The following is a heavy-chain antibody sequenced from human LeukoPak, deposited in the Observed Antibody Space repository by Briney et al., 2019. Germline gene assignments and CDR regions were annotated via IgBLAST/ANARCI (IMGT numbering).Heavy chain of an antibody. CDR1: GFTFSSYS. J-gene: IGHJ5*02. V-gene: IGHV3-48*04. CDR2: ISSSSSST. D-gene: IGHD3-3*01. CDR3: ARVGWLLGFDP. Sequence: PGGSLRLSCSASGFTFSSYSMNWVRQAPGKGLEWVSYISSSSSSTFYADSVKGRFTISRDNAKNSLYLQMNSLRAEDTAVYYCARVGWLLGFDPWGQGTLVTVSS.